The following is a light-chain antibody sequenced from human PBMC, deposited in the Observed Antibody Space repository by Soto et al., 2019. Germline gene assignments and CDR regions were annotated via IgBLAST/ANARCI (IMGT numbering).Light chain of an antibody. CDR3: QQSSMTPFT. Sequence: DIQMTQSPSSLSASAGDRVTITCRASQSISSYLNWYQQKPGKAPKLLIYAASNLQSEVPSRFSGSGSGTDFTLNISSLQPEDFATYFCQQSSMTPFTFGPGTKVEIK. CDR1: QSISSY. V-gene: IGKV1-39*01. CDR2: AAS. J-gene: IGKJ3*01.